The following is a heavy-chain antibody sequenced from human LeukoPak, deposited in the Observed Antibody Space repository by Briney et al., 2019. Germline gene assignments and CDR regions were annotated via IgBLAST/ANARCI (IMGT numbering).Heavy chain of an antibody. V-gene: IGHV4-59*01. D-gene: IGHD6-19*01. Sequence: PSETLSLTCTVSGGSISSYYWSWIRQPPGKGLEWIGYIYYSGSTNYNPSLKSRVTISVDTSKSQFSLKLSSVTAADTAVYYCARDGSSGWYGNYYFDYWGQGTLVTVSS. CDR3: ARDGSSGWYGNYYFDY. CDR2: IYYSGST. CDR1: GGSISSYY. J-gene: IGHJ4*02.